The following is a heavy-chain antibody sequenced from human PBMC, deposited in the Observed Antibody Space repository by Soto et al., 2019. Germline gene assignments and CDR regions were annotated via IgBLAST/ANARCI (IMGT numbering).Heavy chain of an antibody. CDR1: GGSISSSSYY. V-gene: IGHV4-39*01. Sequence: QLQLQESGPGLVKPSETLSLTCTVSGGSISSSSYYWGWIRQPPGKGLEWIGSIYYSGSTYYNPSLKCRVTISVDTSKNQFSLKLSSVTAADTAVYYCASQNNPYYYYGMDVWGQGTTVTVSS. D-gene: IGHD1-1*01. CDR2: IYYSGST. CDR3: ASQNNPYYYYGMDV. J-gene: IGHJ6*02.